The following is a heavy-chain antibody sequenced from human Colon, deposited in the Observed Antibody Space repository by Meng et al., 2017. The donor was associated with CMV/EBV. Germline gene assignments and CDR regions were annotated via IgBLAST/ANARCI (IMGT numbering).Heavy chain of an antibody. D-gene: IGHD2-15*01. CDR1: GFTFSTYW. Sequence: GGSLRLSCEVSGFTFSTYWMSWIRQAPGKGLEWVANIKEDGSETYYADSVKGRFTISRDNGHNSLYLQMNRLSADDSATYYCAREGDLVVVPGSTRSPGG. J-gene: IGHJ1*01. CDR3: AREGDLVVVPGSTRSP. V-gene: IGHV3-7*01. CDR2: IKEDGSET.